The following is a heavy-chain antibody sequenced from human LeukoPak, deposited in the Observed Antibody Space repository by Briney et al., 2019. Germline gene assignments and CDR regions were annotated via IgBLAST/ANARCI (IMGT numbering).Heavy chain of an antibody. V-gene: IGHV4-59*06. Sequence: SETLSLTCTVSGGSISSYYWSWIRQHPGKGLEWIGYIYYSGSTYYNPSLKSRVTISVDTSKNQFSLKLSSVTAADTAVYYCATVSPLAGAFDIWGQGTMVTVSS. J-gene: IGHJ3*02. CDR1: GGSISSYY. D-gene: IGHD4-11*01. CDR2: IYYSGST. CDR3: ATVSPLAGAFDI.